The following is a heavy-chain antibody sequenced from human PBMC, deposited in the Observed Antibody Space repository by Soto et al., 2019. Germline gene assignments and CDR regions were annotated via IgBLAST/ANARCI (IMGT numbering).Heavy chain of an antibody. CDR3: AKGYDSGGYKLLDY. D-gene: IGHD3-22*01. CDR2: ISYDGSNK. V-gene: IGHV3-30*18. CDR1: GFTFSSYG. J-gene: IGHJ4*02. Sequence: PGGSLRLSCAASGFTFSSYGMHWVRQAPGKGLEWVAVISYDGSNKYYADSVKGRFTISRDNSKNTLYLQMNSLRAEDTAVYYCAKGYDSGGYKLLDYWGQGTLVTVSS.